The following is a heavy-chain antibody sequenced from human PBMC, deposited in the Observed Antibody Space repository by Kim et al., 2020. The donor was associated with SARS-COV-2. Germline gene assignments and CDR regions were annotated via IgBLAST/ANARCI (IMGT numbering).Heavy chain of an antibody. CDR1: GGSFSGYY. Sequence: SETLSLTCAVYGGSFSGYYWSWIRQPPGKGLEWIGEINHSGSTNYNPSLKSRVTISVDTSRNQFSLKLSSVTAADTAVYYCARGGIVVVPAALGTIYYYYYYMDAWGKGTTGTVSS. CDR3: ARGGIVVVPAALGTIYYYYYYMDA. D-gene: IGHD2-2*01. V-gene: IGHV4-34*01. CDR2: INHSGST. J-gene: IGHJ6*03.